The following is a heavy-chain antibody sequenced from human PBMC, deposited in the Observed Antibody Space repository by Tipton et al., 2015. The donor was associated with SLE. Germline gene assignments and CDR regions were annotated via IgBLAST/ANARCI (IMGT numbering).Heavy chain of an antibody. Sequence: SLRLSCAASGFTFSNYAMSWVRQAPGKGLDWVSDITASGGSTYYADSVKGRFTISRDNSKNTVYLQINGLRAEDTAIYLCAKLPMASTLTTYFDHWGLGTLVTVSS. CDR1: GFTFSNYA. CDR3: AKLPMASTLTTYFDH. J-gene: IGHJ4*02. V-gene: IGHV3-23*01. CDR2: ITASGGST. D-gene: IGHD3-10*01.